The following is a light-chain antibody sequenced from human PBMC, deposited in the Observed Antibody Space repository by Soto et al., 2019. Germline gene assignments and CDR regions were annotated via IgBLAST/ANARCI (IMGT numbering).Light chain of an antibody. J-gene: IGKJ4*01. V-gene: IGKV3-15*01. Sequence: EIVMTQSPATLSVSPGERATLSCRASQSVSSNLAWYQQKPGQAPRLLIYGASTRATGIPARFSGRWAGTEVTPTIRSLPSGDFAIYYCQQYNNWPPLTFGGGTKVEIK. CDR2: GAS. CDR1: QSVSSN. CDR3: QQYNNWPPLT.